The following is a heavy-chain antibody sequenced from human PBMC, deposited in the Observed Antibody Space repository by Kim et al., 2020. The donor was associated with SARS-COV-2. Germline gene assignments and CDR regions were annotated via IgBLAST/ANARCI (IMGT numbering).Heavy chain of an antibody. Sequence: ASVKVSCKSSGYTFSHYYLNWVRQAPGEGLEWIGWINPENGVTKYAQRFQGRVTMTTDTSISTAYLEVNTLTSDDTGIYYCARLLTGEDFWGQGTLVTVS. V-gene: IGHV1-2*02. CDR2: INPENGVT. J-gene: IGHJ4*02. CDR1: GYTFSHYY. D-gene: IGHD3-9*01. CDR3: ARLLTGEDF.